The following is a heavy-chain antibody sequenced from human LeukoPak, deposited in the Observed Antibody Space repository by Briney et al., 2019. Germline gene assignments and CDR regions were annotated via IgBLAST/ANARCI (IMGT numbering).Heavy chain of an antibody. V-gene: IGHV3-23*01. J-gene: IGHJ4*02. CDR1: GFPFRSYA. CDR2: ISGSGGST. CDR3: AKGPYSGSYFGRDY. D-gene: IGHD1-26*01. Sequence: GGSLRLSCAASGFPFRSYAMTWVRQAPGKGLEWVSAISGSGGSTYYVDSVKGRFTISRDNSKNTLYLQMNSLRAEDTAVYYCAKGPYSGSYFGRDYWGQGALVTVSS.